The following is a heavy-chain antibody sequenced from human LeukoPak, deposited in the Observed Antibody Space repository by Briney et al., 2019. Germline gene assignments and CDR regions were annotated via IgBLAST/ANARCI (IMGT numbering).Heavy chain of an antibody. Sequence: PSETLSLTCAVYGGSFSGYYWSWIRQPPGKGLEWIGEINHSGSTNYNPSLKSRVTISVDTSKNQFSLKLSSVTAADTAVYYCARGRGGYDSWGQGTLVTVSS. CDR3: ARGRGGYDS. V-gene: IGHV4-34*01. CDR2: INHSGST. D-gene: IGHD5-12*01. J-gene: IGHJ5*02. CDR1: GGSFSGYY.